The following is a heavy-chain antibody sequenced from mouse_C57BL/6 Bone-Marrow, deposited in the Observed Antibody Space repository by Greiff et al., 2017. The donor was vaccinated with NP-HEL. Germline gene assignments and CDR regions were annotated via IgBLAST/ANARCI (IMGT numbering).Heavy chain of an antibody. D-gene: IGHD1-1*01. CDR3: ARDYYGSSYWYFDV. V-gene: IGHV7-1*01. CDR1: GFTFSDFY. Sequence: EVKLQESGGGLVQSGRSLRLSCATSGFTFSDFYMEWVRQAPGKGLEWIAASRNKANDYTTEYSASVKGRFIVSRDTSQSILYLQMNALRAEDTAIYYCARDYYGSSYWYFDVWGTGTTVTVSS. J-gene: IGHJ1*03. CDR2: SRNKANDYTT.